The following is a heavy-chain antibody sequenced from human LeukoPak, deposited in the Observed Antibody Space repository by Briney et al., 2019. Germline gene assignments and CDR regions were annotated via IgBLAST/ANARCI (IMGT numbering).Heavy chain of an antibody. V-gene: IGHV1-69*02. CDR1: GGTFSSYT. CDR3: ARGYYDSSGFWYFDL. J-gene: IGHJ2*01. CDR2: IIPILGIA. D-gene: IGHD3-22*01. Sequence: ASVKVSCKASGGTFSSYTISWVRQAPGQGLEWMGRIIPILGIANYAQKFQGRVTITADKSTSTAYMELSSLRSEDTAVYYCARGYYDSSGFWYFDLWGRGTLVTVS.